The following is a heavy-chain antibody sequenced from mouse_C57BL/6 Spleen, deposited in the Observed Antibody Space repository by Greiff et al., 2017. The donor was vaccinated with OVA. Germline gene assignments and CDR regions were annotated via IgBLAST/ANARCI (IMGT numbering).Heavy chain of an antibody. D-gene: IGHD4-1*01. J-gene: IGHJ2*01. V-gene: IGHV5-9-1*02. Sequence: EVQVVESGEGLVKPGGSLKLSCAASGFTFSSYAMSWVRQTPEKRLEWVAYISSGGDYIYYADTVKGRFTISRDNARNTLYLQMSSLKSEDTAMYYCTRDLLGRDYFDYWGQGTTLTVSS. CDR3: TRDLLGRDYFDY. CDR1: GFTFSSYA. CDR2: ISSGGDYI.